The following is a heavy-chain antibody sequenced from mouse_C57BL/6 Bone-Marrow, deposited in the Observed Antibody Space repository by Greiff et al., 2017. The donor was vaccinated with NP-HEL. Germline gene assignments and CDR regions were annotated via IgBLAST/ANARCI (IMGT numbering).Heavy chain of an antibody. D-gene: IGHD2-3*01. V-gene: IGHV1-81*01. CDR1: GYTFTSYG. J-gene: IGHJ3*01. CDR3: ARRGGYYLFAY. CDR2: IYPRSGNT. Sequence: VQVVESGAELARPGASVKLSCKASGYTFTSYGISWVKQRTGQGLEWIGEIYPRSGNTYYNEKFKGKATLTADKSSSTAYMELRSLTSEDSAVYFCARRGGYYLFAYWGQGTLVTVSA.